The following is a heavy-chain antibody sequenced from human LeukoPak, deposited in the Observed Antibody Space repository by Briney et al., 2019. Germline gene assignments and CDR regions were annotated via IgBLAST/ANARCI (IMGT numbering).Heavy chain of an antibody. CDR2: IYPSGNT. V-gene: IGHV4-38-2*02. D-gene: IGHD4-17*01. Sequence: SETLSRTCTVSGYSISSGFYWAWIRQPPGKGLEWIGNIYPSGNTYYSPSLKSRVTISLDTSKNQFSLKLSSVTAADTAVYSCARTQGRYYFDYWGQGTLVTVSS. CDR1: GYSISSGFY. J-gene: IGHJ4*02. CDR3: ARTQGRYYFDY.